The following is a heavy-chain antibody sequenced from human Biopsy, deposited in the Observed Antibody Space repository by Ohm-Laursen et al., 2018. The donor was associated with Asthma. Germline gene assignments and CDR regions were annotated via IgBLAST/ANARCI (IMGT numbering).Heavy chain of an antibody. J-gene: IGHJ4*02. Sequence: ATVKTSCKISGYSLTDLSMHWVRQAPGQGLEWMGGHDHEEGGTVNARRFQGRVTMTEDTSTDTAYMELSSLSSDDTAVYYCASDFPKDYVRYNFQFWGQGTLVTVSS. D-gene: IGHD4-17*01. CDR1: GYSLTDLS. CDR2: HDHEEGGT. CDR3: ASDFPKDYVRYNFQF. V-gene: IGHV1-24*01.